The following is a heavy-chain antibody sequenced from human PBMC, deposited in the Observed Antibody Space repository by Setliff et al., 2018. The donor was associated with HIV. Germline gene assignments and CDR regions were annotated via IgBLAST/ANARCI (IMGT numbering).Heavy chain of an antibody. J-gene: IGHJ3*02. CDR1: GDNFNSHS. Sequence: GASVKVSCKASGDNFNSHSISWVRQAPGQGLEWMGGIVPIFGTPNYAQKFKGRLTITADKSTNTAYMELSSLRSEDTAVYFCARAHDYGDFLDAFDIWGQGTMVTVSS. D-gene: IGHD4-17*01. CDR3: ARAHDYGDFLDAFDI. V-gene: IGHV1-69*06. CDR2: IVPIFGTP.